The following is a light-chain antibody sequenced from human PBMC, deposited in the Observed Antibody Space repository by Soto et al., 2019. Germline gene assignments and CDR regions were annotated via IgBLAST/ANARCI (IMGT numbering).Light chain of an antibody. V-gene: IGKV1-5*03. CDR3: QHYNSYSEA. CDR1: QTISSW. J-gene: IGKJ1*01. Sequence: DIQMTQSPSTLSGSLGDRLTITCLASQTISSWLAWYQQKPGKAPKLLIYKASTLKSGVPSRLSGSGSGTEFTLTISSLQPDDFATYYCQHYNSYSEAFGQGTKVDIK. CDR2: KAS.